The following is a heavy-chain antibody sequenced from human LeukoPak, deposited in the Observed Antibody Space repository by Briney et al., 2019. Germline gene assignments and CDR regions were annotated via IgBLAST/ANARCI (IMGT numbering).Heavy chain of an antibody. CDR1: GVSIKTNSYY. CDR2: LYFSGST. CDR3: ARHWRHDYSGSYAFDY. D-gene: IGHD2-15*01. V-gene: IGHV4-61*05. Sequence: PSETLSLTCTVSGVSIKTNSYYWSWIRQPPGKGLEWIGYLYFSGSTSYDPSLKSRVTISVDTSKNQLSLKLSSVTAADTAVYYCARHWRHDYSGSYAFDYWGQGTLVTVSS. J-gene: IGHJ4*02.